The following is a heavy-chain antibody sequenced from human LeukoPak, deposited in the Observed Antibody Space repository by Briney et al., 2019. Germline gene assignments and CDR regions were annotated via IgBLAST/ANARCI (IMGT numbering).Heavy chain of an antibody. D-gene: IGHD5-12*01. Sequence: SDTLSLTCTLSGVSITNSRYYWGWVRQPPGKELEWIGTIHYGGNTYYNPSLRSRVTIPVDSSSNQFSLRLSSMTAADTAVYYCTGYSGFDWRNYLDYWGQGFLVTVSS. CDR3: TGYSGFDWRNYLDY. V-gene: IGHV4-39*01. CDR1: GVSITNSRYY. J-gene: IGHJ4*02. CDR2: IHYGGNT.